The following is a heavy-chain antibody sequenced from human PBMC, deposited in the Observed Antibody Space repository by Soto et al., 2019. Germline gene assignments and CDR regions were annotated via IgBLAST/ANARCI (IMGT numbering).Heavy chain of an antibody. D-gene: IGHD2-15*01. CDR1: GGSISSGGYY. V-gene: IGHV4-31*03. CDR2: IYYSGST. CDR3: ARGNPTPRWLQNAFDI. Sequence: QVQLQESGPGLVKPSQTLSLTCTVSGGSISSGGYYWSWIRQHPGKGLEWIGYIYYSGSTYYNPSLKSRVTISVDTSNNQFSLKLSSVTAADTAVYYCARGNPTPRWLQNAFDIWGQGTMVTVSS. J-gene: IGHJ3*02.